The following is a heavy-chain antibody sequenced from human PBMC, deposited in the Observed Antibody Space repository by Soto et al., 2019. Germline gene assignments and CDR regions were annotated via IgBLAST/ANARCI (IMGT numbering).Heavy chain of an antibody. CDR2: ISYDGSNK. D-gene: IGHD4-4*01. J-gene: IGHJ6*02. CDR1: GFTFSSYG. Sequence: SLRLSCAASGFTFSSYGMHWVRQAPGKGLEWVAVISYDGSNKYYADSVKGRFTISRDNSKNTLYLQMNSLRAEDTAVYYCAKDLTRTTVIYYYYGMDVWGQGTTVTVSS. CDR3: AKDLTRTTVIYYYYGMDV. V-gene: IGHV3-30*18.